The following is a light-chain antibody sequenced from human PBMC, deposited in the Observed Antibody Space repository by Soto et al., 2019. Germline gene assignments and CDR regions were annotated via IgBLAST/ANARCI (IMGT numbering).Light chain of an antibody. CDR1: QSISVF. V-gene: IGKV1-39*01. CDR3: QQTRSYPST. Sequence: DIQMTQSPSSLSASVGDTVTITCRASQSISVFLHWYQQKPGKAPKLLISAASSLQTGVPSRFSGSGSGPEFTLTISSLQPEDFATYYCQQTRSYPSTFGGGTKVDIK. CDR2: AAS. J-gene: IGKJ4*01.